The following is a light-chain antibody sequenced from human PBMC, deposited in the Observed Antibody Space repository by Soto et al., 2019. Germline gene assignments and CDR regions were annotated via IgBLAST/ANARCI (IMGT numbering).Light chain of an antibody. CDR3: STWDDSLNGQV. CDR2: RDN. J-gene: IGLJ2*01. CDR1: SSNIGSRA. V-gene: IGLV1-44*01. Sequence: QSVLTQPPSASGTPGQRVTISCSGSSSNIGSRAVNWYQQLPGTAPKLLVYRDNQRPSGVPDRFFSSKSGTSASLAISGLQSEDEADYYCSTWDDSLNGQVFGGGTKLTVL.